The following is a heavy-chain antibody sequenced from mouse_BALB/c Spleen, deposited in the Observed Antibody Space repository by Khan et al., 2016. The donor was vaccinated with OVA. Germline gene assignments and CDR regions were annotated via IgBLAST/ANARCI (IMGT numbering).Heavy chain of an antibody. Sequence: VQLKESGPELVKPGASVKMSCKASGYTFTSYVMHWVKQKPGQGLEWIGYIYPNNDGPEYNEKFKGKATLTSDKSSSTAYMELSSLTSEDSAVDYCARVGYYGKGFAYWGQGTLVTVSA. CDR3: ARVGYYGKGFAY. J-gene: IGHJ3*01. CDR2: IYPNNDGP. V-gene: IGHV1S136*01. CDR1: GYTFTSYV. D-gene: IGHD2-1*01.